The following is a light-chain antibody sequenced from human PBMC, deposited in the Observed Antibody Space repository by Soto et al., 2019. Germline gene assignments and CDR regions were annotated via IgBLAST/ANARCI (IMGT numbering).Light chain of an antibody. Sequence: EIVLTQSPGTLSLSPGEGATLSCRAGQSVSSSQLAWYQQKPGQAPRLLVYGASSRATGSPEMFSGRVSETDFTLSISRLEPEDFAVYYCQHYGNSPLTFGQGTRLEIK. CDR3: QHYGNSPLT. CDR2: GAS. CDR1: QSVSSSQ. J-gene: IGKJ5*01. V-gene: IGKV3-20*01.